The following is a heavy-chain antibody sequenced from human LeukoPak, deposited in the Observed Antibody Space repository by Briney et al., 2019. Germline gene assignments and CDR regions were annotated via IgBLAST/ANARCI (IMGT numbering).Heavy chain of an antibody. CDR1: GGSFSGYY. D-gene: IGHD4-23*01. Sequence: SETLSLTCAVYGGSFSGYYWSWIRQPPGKGLEWIGEINHSGSTNYNPSLRSRVTISVDTSKNQLSLKLSSVTAADTAVYYCARESRDGGNSLEFDYWGQGTLVTVSS. J-gene: IGHJ4*02. CDR2: INHSGST. CDR3: ARESRDGGNSLEFDY. V-gene: IGHV4-34*01.